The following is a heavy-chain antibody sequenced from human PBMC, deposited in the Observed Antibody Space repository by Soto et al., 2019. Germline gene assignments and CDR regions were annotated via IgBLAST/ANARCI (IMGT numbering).Heavy chain of an antibody. CDR3: ARDEYYDFWSGYYAQTAHNYYYYGMDV. V-gene: IGHV1-69*01. D-gene: IGHD3-3*01. CDR1: GGTFSSYA. Sequence: QVQLVQSGAEVKKPGSSVKVSCKASGGTFSSYAISWVRQAPGQGLEWMGGIIPIFGTANYAQKFQGRVTITADESTSTAYMELSSLRSEDTAVYYCARDEYYDFWSGYYAQTAHNYYYYGMDVWGQGTTVTVSS. CDR2: IIPIFGTA. J-gene: IGHJ6*02.